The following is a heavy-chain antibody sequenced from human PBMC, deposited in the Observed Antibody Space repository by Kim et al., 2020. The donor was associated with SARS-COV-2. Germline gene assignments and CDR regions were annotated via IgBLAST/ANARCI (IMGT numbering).Heavy chain of an antibody. V-gene: IGHV2-5*02. Sequence: SVPTLFKPTHTLTLTITITWFSQNTSRVGLGWIRQPPGKALEWLALIYWDDDKRYSPSLKSRLTITKDTSKNQVVLTMTNMDPVDTATYYCAHRLSLTGFRYWGQGTLVTVSS. D-gene: IGHD3-10*01. CDR2: IYWDDDK. CDR3: AHRLSLTGFRY. CDR1: WFSQNTSRVG. J-gene: IGHJ4*02.